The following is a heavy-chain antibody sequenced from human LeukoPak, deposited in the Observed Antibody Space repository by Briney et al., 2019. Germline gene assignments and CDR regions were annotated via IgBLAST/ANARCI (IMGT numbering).Heavy chain of an antibody. Sequence: PSETLSLTCTVPGGSISSYLWSWIRQPPGEGLEWIGFIYHSGSTKDNPSLKSRVTMSVDTSKNQFSLKLSSVTAADTAVYYCAREYSSSWYDYYYYGMDVWGQGTTVTVSS. CDR3: AREYSSSWYDYYYYGMDV. V-gene: IGHV4-59*12. CDR2: IYHSGST. CDR1: GGSISSYL. D-gene: IGHD6-13*01. J-gene: IGHJ6*02.